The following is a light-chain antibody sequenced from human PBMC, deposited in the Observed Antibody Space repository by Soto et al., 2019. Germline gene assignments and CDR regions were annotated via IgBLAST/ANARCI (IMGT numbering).Light chain of an antibody. Sequence: EIVLTQSPGTLSLSPGERAALSGSSSQSVSNNYLAWYQQKPGQAPRLLIYGASSRATGIPDRFSGSGSGTDFSLTISRLEAEDSAVYYCQQFGSSPRTFGQGTKVDIK. CDR3: QQFGSSPRT. V-gene: IGKV3-20*01. CDR1: QSVSNNY. J-gene: IGKJ1*01. CDR2: GAS.